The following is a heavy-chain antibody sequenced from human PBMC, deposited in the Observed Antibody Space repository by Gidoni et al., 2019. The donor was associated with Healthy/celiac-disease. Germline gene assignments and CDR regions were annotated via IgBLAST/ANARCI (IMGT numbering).Heavy chain of an antibody. D-gene: IGHD2-21*01. CDR1: RFTFSSSA. CDR3: AKSREHIVTYWYFDL. V-gene: IGHV3-23*01. J-gene: IGHJ2*01. Sequence: EVQLLESGGGLVQPGGSLRLSCAASRFTFSSSAMSWVRQAPGKGLGWVSAISGSGGSTYYADAVKGRFTISRDNSKNTLYLQMNSLRAEDTAVYYCAKSREHIVTYWYFDLWGHGTLVTVSS. CDR2: ISGSGGST.